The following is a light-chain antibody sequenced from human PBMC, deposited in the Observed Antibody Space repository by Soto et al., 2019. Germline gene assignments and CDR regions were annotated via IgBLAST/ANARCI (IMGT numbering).Light chain of an antibody. CDR1: QTVSGSY. Sequence: EIVLTQSAGTLSLSPGERATLSCRASQTVSGSYLAWFQQKPGQAPRLLIYSASTMAAGVQERFSGSGSGTDFSYSSTRLVPVDFVVYYCQDYGPAPWTFGQGTKVEVK. V-gene: IGKV3-20*01. CDR2: SAS. J-gene: IGKJ1*01. CDR3: QDYGPAPWT.